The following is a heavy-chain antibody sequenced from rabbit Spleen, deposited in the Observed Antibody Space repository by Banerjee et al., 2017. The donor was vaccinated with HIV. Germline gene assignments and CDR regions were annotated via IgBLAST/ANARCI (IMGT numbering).Heavy chain of an antibody. Sequence: QSLEESGGDLVKPEASLTLTYTASGFSFSSGYDMCWVRQAPGKGLEWSACMDVGIGNIYYASWAKGRFTISKTSSTTVTLQMTSLTAADTATYFCARDTSSSFSSYGMDLWGPGTLVTVS. D-gene: IGHD1-1*01. CDR2: MDVGIGNI. J-gene: IGHJ6*01. CDR1: GFSFSSGYD. CDR3: ARDTSSSFSSYGMDL. V-gene: IGHV1S40*01.